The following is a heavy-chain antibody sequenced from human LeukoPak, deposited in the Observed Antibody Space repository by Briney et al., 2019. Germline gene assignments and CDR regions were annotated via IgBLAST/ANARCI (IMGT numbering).Heavy chain of an antibody. CDR2: ISWNSGNI. CDR3: AKDHGGYCSSTSCYTVGY. J-gene: IGHJ4*02. Sequence: GGSLRLSCAASGFTFDDYAMHWVRQAPGKGLEWVSGISWNSGNIGYADSVKGRFTISRDNAKNSLYLQMNSLRAEDTAVYYCAKDHGGYCSSTSCYTVGYWGQGTLVTVSS. CDR1: GFTFDDYA. D-gene: IGHD2-2*02. V-gene: IGHV3-9*01.